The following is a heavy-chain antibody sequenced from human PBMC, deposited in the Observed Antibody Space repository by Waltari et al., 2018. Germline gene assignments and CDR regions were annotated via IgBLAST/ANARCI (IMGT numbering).Heavy chain of an antibody. Sequence: QVQLVQSGAEVKKPGSSVKVSCKASGGTFSSYAISWVRQAPGQGLEWMGWIIPIFGTANYAQKFQGRGTITADKSTSTAYMELSSLRSEDTAVYYCANLPLTTVTTSGYWGQGTLVTVSS. CDR3: ANLPLTTVTTSGY. CDR1: GGTFSSYA. V-gene: IGHV1-69*14. CDR2: IIPIFGTA. J-gene: IGHJ4*02. D-gene: IGHD4-17*01.